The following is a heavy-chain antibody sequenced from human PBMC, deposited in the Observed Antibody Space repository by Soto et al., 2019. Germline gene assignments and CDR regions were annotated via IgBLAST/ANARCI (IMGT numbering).Heavy chain of an antibody. V-gene: IGHV4-59*08. Sequence: SETLSLTCTVSGGSISPYYLSWIRQPPGKGLEWIGYIYYNGSSNYNPSLKSRVTISVHTSKTQFSLKLSSVTAADTAVYYCARLGRPDTALHRGGMDVWGQGTTGTVSS. J-gene: IGHJ6*02. CDR1: GGSISPYY. CDR3: ARLGRPDTALHRGGMDV. CDR2: IYYNGSS. D-gene: IGHD5-18*01.